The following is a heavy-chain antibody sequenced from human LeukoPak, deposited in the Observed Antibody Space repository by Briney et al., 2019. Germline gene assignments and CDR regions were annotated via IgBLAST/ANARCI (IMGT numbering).Heavy chain of an antibody. V-gene: IGHV4-59*01. J-gene: IGHJ2*01. CDR2: IYYSGST. Sequence: SETLSLTCTVSGGSISSYYWSWIRQPPGKGLEWIGYIYYSGSTNYNPSLKSRVTISVDTSKNQFSLKLSSVTAADTAVYYCARVDYYDSSGSRSYYFDLWGRGTLVTVSS. CDR1: GGSISSYY. CDR3: ARVDYYDSSGSRSYYFDL. D-gene: IGHD3-22*01.